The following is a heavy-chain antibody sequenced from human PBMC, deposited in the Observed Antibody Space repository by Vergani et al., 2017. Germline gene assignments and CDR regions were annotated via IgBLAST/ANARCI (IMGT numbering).Heavy chain of an antibody. V-gene: IGHV1-8*01. CDR2: MNPKSGNS. CDR3: ARAPGRRCSGGSCYSSFRWFDP. CDR1: GYTFIEYD. Sequence: QVQLVQSGAEVKKPAASVKVSCWASGYTFIEYDIDWVRQAAGQGLEWMGWMNPKSGNSGFAQKFQGRVTMTRDTSISTAYMELNSLTSEDTAVYYCARAPGRRCSGGSCYSSFRWFDPWGQGTLVTVFS. J-gene: IGHJ5*02. D-gene: IGHD2-15*01.